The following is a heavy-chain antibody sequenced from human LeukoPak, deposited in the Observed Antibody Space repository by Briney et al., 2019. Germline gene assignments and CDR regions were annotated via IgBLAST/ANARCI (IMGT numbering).Heavy chain of an antibody. D-gene: IGHD3-16*01. CDR3: ARHYGP. V-gene: IGHV4-61*01. CDR2: ISFRGST. Sequence: PSETLSLTYTVSGGSVTGDSYYWSWIRQPPGKGLEWIGYISFRGSTNYNPSLKSRVTISVDASKTQFSLNLSSVTAADTAVYYCARHYGPWGQGTLVTVSS. J-gene: IGHJ5*02. CDR1: GGSVTGDSYY.